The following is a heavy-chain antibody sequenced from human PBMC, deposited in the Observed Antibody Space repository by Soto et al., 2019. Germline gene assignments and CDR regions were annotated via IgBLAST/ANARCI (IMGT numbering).Heavy chain of an antibody. CDR1: GVPFSSYA. J-gene: IGHJ4*02. Sequence: GGSLRLSCAASGVPFSSYAMSWVRQAPGKGLEWVSAISGSGGSTYYADSVKGRFTISRDNSKNTLYLQMNSLRAEDTAVYYCAWFGELSGFDYGGQGTLVTVSS. CDR2: ISGSGGST. V-gene: IGHV3-23*01. CDR3: AWFGELSGFDY. D-gene: IGHD3-10*01.